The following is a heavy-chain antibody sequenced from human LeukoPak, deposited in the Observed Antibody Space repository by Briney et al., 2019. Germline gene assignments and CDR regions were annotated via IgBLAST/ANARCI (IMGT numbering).Heavy chain of an antibody. D-gene: IGHD4-23*01. V-gene: IGHV3-33*01. CDR2: ICNDGSNK. CDR1: GFTVSSYG. J-gene: IGHJ3*02. Sequence: PGRSLRLSCAASGFTVSSYGMHWVRQAPGKGLEWVSVICNDGSNKYYADSVKGRFTISRDNSKNPLYLQKNSLMAEETAVYYCARGGNAAPDAFDIWGQGAMVTVSS. CDR3: ARGGNAAPDAFDI.